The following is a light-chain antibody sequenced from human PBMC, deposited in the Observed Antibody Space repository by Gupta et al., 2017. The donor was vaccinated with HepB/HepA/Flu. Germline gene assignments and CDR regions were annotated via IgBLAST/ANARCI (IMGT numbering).Light chain of an antibody. CDR2: EAS. J-gene: IGKJ5*01. V-gene: IGKV3D-20*01. CDR3: QHEGSSSIT. CDR1: EGVSSSY. Sequence: VLTLSPATLSLSPGERATSPSGAREGVSSSYLDWYQQKPGPAPRLLIYEASSRATGVPDRFSGSGSGTEFTLTISRREPEDFAVYYGQHEGSSSITFGQGTLMDIK.